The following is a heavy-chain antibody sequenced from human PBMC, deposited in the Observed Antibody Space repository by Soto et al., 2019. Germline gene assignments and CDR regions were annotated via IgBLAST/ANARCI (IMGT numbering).Heavy chain of an antibody. CDR2: IKQDGSEK. D-gene: IGHD6-6*01. J-gene: IGHJ6*02. V-gene: IGHV3-7*01. CDR1: GFAFSSYW. Sequence: GGSLRLSCAASGFAFSSYWMSWVRQAPGKGLEWVANIKQDGSEKYYVDSVKGRFTISRDNAKNSLYLQMNSLRAEDTAVYYCAIFSSSFYYYYGMDVWGQGTTVTVSS. CDR3: AIFSSSFYYYYGMDV.